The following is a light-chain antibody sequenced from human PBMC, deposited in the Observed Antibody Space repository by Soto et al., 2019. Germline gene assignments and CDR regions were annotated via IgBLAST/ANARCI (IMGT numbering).Light chain of an antibody. CDR3: HQRSDWSLT. CDR2: DAS. V-gene: IGKV3-11*01. Sequence: IVLTQSPVTLSLSPGERATLSCRASQTISNFLSWYQQKPGQAPRLLIYDASNRATGIPARFSGSGSGTDFTLTISSLEPEDFAIYYCHQRSDWSLTFGGGTEVEIK. CDR1: QTISNF. J-gene: IGKJ4*01.